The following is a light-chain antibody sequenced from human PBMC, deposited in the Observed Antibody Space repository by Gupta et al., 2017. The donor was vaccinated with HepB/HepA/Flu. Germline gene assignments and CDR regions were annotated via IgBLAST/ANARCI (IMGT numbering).Light chain of an antibody. V-gene: IGKV2-28*01. Sequence: DIVMTQSPLSLSVTPGETASISCRSSQSLLHSNGYNYLDWYLQKPGQSPQLLIYLGSSRASGVPDRFSGSGSGTDFTLKISTVEAEDVGVYYCMQALQAPTFGGGTKVEIK. J-gene: IGKJ4*01. CDR2: LGS. CDR3: MQALQAPT. CDR1: QSLLHSNGYNY.